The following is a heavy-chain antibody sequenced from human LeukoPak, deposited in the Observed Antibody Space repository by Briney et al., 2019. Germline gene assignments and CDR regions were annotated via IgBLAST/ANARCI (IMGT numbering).Heavy chain of an antibody. CDR2: INHSGST. CDR3: ARPKYPPYYYDSSGYYPY. D-gene: IGHD3-22*01. V-gene: IGHV4-34*01. Sequence: RTSDTLSLTCAVYGGSFSGYYWSWIRQPPGKGLEWIGEINHSGSTNYNPSLKSRVTISVDTSKNQFSLKLSSVTAADTAVYYCARPKYPPYYYDSSGYYPYWGQGTLVTVSS. CDR1: GGSFSGYY. J-gene: IGHJ4*02.